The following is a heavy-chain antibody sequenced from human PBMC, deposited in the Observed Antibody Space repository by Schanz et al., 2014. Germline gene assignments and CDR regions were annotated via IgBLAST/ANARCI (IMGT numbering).Heavy chain of an antibody. CDR2: INPNSGAT. Sequence: QVQLVQSGAEVKKPGASVKVSCQASGYTFTGYYMHWVRQAPGQGLEWMGQINPNSGATIYAQNFQGRVTMTRDTSISTAYMELSRLRSDDTAVYYCAGGLVRYFAYWGQGTLVTVSS. V-gene: IGHV1-2*06. CDR1: GYTFTGYY. D-gene: IGHD2-8*02. CDR3: AGGLVRYFAY. J-gene: IGHJ4*02.